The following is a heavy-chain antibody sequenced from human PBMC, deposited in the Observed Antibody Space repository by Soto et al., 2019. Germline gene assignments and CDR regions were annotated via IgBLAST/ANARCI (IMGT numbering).Heavy chain of an antibody. J-gene: IGHJ6*02. CDR2: IYYSGST. CDR1: GGSISSGGYS. Sequence: SETLSLTCAVSGGSISSGGYSWSWIRQPPGKGLEWIGYIYYSGSTYYNPSLKSRVTISVDTSKNQFSLKLSSVTAADTAVYYCAADTVTLYYYYYGMDVWGQGTTVTASS. D-gene: IGHD4-17*01. V-gene: IGHV4-30-2*05. CDR3: AADTVTLYYYYYGMDV.